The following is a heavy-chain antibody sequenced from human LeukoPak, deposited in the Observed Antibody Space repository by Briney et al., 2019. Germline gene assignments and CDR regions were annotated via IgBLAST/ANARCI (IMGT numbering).Heavy chain of an antibody. CDR2: ISSSGSTT. D-gene: IGHD3-10*02. V-gene: IGHV3-48*03. Sequence: GGSLRLSCAASGFTFSSYEMNWVRQAPGKGLEGVSYISSSGSTTYYADSVKGRFTISTDNAKTSLYLQMHSLRAEDTAVYYCAELGITMIGGVWGKGTMVTISS. CDR3: AELGITMIGGV. CDR1: GFTFSSYE. J-gene: IGHJ6*04.